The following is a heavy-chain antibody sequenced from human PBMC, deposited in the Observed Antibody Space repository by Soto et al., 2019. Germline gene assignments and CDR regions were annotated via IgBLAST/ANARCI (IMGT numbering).Heavy chain of an antibody. J-gene: IGHJ4*02. D-gene: IGHD3-22*01. Sequence: EVQLVESGGDLVQPGGSLRLSCVASVVALSDHYMDWVCLAPVKGLEWLGLIRDKAQSYSTDYAESVRGRFTISRDDSKNSLYLQMNSLTTEDTAIYYCADLTWGAYYLPWGQGTLVTVSS. CDR1: VVALSDHY. V-gene: IGHV3-72*01. CDR2: IRDKAQSYST. CDR3: ADLTWGAYYLP.